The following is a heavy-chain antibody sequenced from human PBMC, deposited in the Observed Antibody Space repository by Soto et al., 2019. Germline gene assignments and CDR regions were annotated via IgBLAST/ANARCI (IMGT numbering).Heavy chain of an antibody. CDR3: ARDQVTAALLGCFDP. CDR2: IYYSGST. J-gene: IGHJ5*02. CDR1: GGSISSYY. D-gene: IGHD2-2*01. Sequence: SETLSLTWTVAGGSISSYYWSWIRKPQGKGLEWIGYIYYSGSTNYNPSLKSRVTISVDTSKNQFSLKLSSVTAADTAVYYCARDQVTAALLGCFDPWGQGTLVTVSS. V-gene: IGHV4-59*01.